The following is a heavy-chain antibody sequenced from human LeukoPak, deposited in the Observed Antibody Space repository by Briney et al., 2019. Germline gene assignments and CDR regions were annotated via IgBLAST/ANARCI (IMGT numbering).Heavy chain of an antibody. D-gene: IGHD3-16*02. V-gene: IGHV4-39*07. J-gene: IGHJ5*02. CDR1: GGSISSSSYY. CDR2: IYYSGST. Sequence: PSETLSLTCTVSGGSISSSSYYWGWLRQPPGKGLEWIGSIYYSGSTYYNPSLKSRVTISVDKSKNQFSLKLSSVTAADTAVYYCASLRDYVWGCYLEGLTWGQGTLVTVSS. CDR3: ASLRDYVWGCYLEGLT.